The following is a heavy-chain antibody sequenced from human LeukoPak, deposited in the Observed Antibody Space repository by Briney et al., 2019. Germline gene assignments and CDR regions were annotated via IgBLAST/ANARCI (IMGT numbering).Heavy chain of an antibody. CDR1: GLTFSNYW. Sequence: GGSLRLSCAASGLTFSNYWMHWVRQAPGKGLVWVSRINSDGSDTTYADSVKGRFTISRDNAKNTLYLQMNSLRVEDTAVYYCARSSAVTTLSLTYWGRGTLVTVSS. CDR2: INSDGSDT. CDR3: ARSSAVTTLSLTY. J-gene: IGHJ4*02. V-gene: IGHV3-74*01. D-gene: IGHD4-17*01.